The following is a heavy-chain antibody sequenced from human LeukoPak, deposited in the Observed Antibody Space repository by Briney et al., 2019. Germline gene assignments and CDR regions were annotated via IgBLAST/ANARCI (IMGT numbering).Heavy chain of an antibody. CDR1: GFTFSSYA. J-gene: IGHJ4*02. Sequence: GGSLRLPCAASGFTFSSYAMHWVRQAPGKGLEYVSAISSNGGSTYYANSVKGRFTISRDNSKNTLYLQMGSLRAEDMAVYYCARAKSYGLIDYWGQGTLVTVSS. D-gene: IGHD5-18*01. V-gene: IGHV3-64*01. CDR3: ARAKSYGLIDY. CDR2: ISSNGGST.